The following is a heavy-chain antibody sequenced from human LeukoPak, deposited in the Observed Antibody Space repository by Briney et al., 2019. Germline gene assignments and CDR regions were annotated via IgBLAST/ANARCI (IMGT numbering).Heavy chain of an antibody. D-gene: IGHD2-15*01. CDR1: GGSVSNGSYY. Sequence: SETLSLTCTVSGGSVSNGSYYWSWIRQPPGKGLEWIGYIYYRGSTNYNPSLKSRVTISVDTSKNQFSLKLSSVTDADTAVYYCARVGSRWSWFDPWGQGTLVTASS. CDR3: ARVGSRWSWFDP. CDR2: IYYRGST. J-gene: IGHJ5*02. V-gene: IGHV4-61*01.